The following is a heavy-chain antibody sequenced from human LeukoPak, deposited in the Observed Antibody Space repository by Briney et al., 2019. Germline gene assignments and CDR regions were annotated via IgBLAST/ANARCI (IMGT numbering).Heavy chain of an antibody. V-gene: IGHV3-23*01. CDR3: AKRPTRSLYVLRIDC. CDR2: VSGSSGST. J-gene: IGHJ4*02. D-gene: IGHD3-3*01. CDR1: GCSFSSYA. Sequence: GGSLRLSCAASGCSFSSYAMSWVRQPPGKGLEWVSGVSGSSGSTYYADSVKGRFTISRDNSKNTLYLQMNSLRAAATAVYYCAKRPTRSLYVLRIDCWGQGTPVTVSS.